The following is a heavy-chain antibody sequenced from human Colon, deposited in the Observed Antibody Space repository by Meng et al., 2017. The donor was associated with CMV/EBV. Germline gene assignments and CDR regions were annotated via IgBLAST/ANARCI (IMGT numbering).Heavy chain of an antibody. J-gene: IGHJ4*02. V-gene: IGHV3-74*01. Sequence: EVQLVESGGGLVQPGGSLRLSCAASGFTFSSKWMHWVRQGPGKGLVWVSRINTDGSTTYYADSVKGRFTTSRDNAKNTLYLQMNSLRAEDTAVYYCASRDYWGQGTLVTVSS. CDR1: GFTFSSKW. CDR3: ASRDY. CDR2: INTDGSTT.